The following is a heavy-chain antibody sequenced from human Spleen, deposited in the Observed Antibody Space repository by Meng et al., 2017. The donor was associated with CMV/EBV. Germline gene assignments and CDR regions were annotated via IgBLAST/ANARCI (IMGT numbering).Heavy chain of an antibody. CDR3: ARGGGKTYYDFWSGYYMN. D-gene: IGHD3-3*01. Sequence: ASVKVSCKASGYTFTSYGISWVRQAPGQGLEWMGWISRYNGNTKYAQKVQGRVTMTTDTSTSTAYMELRRLRSDDTAVYYCARGGGKTYYDFWSGYYMNWGQGTLVTVSS. J-gene: IGHJ4*02. CDR2: ISRYNGNT. CDR1: GYTFTSYG. V-gene: IGHV1-18*01.